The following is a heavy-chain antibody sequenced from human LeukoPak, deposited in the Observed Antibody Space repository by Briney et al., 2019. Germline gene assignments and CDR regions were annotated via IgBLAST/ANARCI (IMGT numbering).Heavy chain of an antibody. V-gene: IGHV4-61*01. J-gene: IGHJ6*03. CDR3: ARVAELAARPYYYYYYYMDV. CDR2: IYYSGST. D-gene: IGHD6-6*01. CDR1: GGSISSSSYY. Sequence: SETLSLTCTVSGGSISSSSYYWSWIRQPPGKGLEWIGYIYYSGSTNYNPSLKSRVTISVDTSKNQFSLKLSSVTAADTAVYYCARVAELAARPYYYYYYYMDVWGKGTTVTVSS.